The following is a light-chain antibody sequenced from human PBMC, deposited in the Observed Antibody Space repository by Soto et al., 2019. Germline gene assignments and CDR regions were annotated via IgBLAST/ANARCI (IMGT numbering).Light chain of an antibody. Sequence: EILLTQSPDSLSLSPGDRATLSCRASQSFSSTFFDWYQQKPGQAPRLLIYGASSRATGIPDRFSGSWAVTDFTLTFSRLEHEDFAVYYCQQYASSVTFGQGTKVEIK. CDR1: QSFSSTF. CDR3: QQYASSVT. V-gene: IGKV3-20*01. J-gene: IGKJ1*01. CDR2: GAS.